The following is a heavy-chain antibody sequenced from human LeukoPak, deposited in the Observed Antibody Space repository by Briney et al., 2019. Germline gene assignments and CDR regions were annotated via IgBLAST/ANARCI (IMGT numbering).Heavy chain of an antibody. CDR3: ARDRYSGSDLHWFDP. Sequence: GGSLRLSCAASGFTLSSYSMNWVRQAPGKGLEWVSYISSSSSTIYYADSVKGRFTMSRENARNSLYLQMNSLRDEDTAVYYCARDRYSGSDLHWFDPWGQGTLVTVSS. CDR2: ISSSSSTI. D-gene: IGHD1-26*01. J-gene: IGHJ5*02. CDR1: GFTLSSYS. V-gene: IGHV3-48*02.